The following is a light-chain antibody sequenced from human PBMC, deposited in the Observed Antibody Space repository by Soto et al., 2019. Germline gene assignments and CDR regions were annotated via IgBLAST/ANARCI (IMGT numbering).Light chain of an antibody. CDR3: QQYNSYPYT. CDR2: DSP. Sequence: DIQLTHSPSTLTASVGDRVTITCRASQSISNWLAWYQQKPGKAPNLLIYDSPTLESGVPSRFRGSGSGTEFTLTISSLQPDDFATYYCQQYNSYPYTFGQGTKLEIK. V-gene: IGKV1-5*01. J-gene: IGKJ2*01. CDR1: QSISNW.